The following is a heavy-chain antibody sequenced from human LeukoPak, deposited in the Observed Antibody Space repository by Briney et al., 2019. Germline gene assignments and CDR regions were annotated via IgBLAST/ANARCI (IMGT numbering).Heavy chain of an antibody. CDR3: ARGHYSNTL. D-gene: IGHD4-11*01. Sequence: GGSLRLSCAPSGFTVSDKYMSWVRQAPGKGLEWIPVIYIDGNTYYSDSVKGRFTISRDNSKNTLLLQMDSLRAEDTDVYYCARGHYSNTLGGQGTLVTVSS. J-gene: IGHJ4*02. CDR2: IYIDGNT. V-gene: IGHV3-66*01. CDR1: GFTVSDKY.